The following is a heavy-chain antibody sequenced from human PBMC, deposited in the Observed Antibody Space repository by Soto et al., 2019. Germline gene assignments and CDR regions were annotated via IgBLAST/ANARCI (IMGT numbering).Heavy chain of an antibody. D-gene: IGHD3-9*01. CDR1: GFTFSSYA. CDR2: ISGSGGST. J-gene: IGHJ6*02. V-gene: IGHV3-23*01. Sequence: EVPLLESGGGLVQPGGSLRLSCAASGFTFSSYAMSWVRQAPGKGLEWVSAISGSGGSTYYADSVKGRFTISRDNSKNTLYLQMNSLRAEDTAVYYCAKDPAWGYDILTGSGGMDVWGQGTTVTVSS. CDR3: AKDPAWGYDILTGSGGMDV.